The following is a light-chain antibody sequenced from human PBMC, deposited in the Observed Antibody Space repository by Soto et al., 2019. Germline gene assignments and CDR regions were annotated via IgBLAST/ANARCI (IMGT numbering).Light chain of an antibody. CDR2: AAA. CDR3: QQYGSPPLT. V-gene: IGKV3-20*01. Sequence: DIVLTQSPGTLSLSPVERATLSCRASQSVDSSYLAWYQAKPGQAPRLLIYAAASRATGIPDRFSGSGSGTDFTLTIIRLEPEDFAVYYCQQYGSPPLTFGGGTKVDIK. J-gene: IGKJ4*01. CDR1: QSVDSSY.